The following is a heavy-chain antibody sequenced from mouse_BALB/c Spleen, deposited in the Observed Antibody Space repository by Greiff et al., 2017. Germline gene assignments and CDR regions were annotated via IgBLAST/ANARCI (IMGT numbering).Heavy chain of an antibody. V-gene: IGHV5-6-3*01. D-gene: IGHD1-1*01. CDR1: GFTFSSYG. J-gene: IGHJ3*01. CDR2: INSNGGST. CDR3: ARGGDYYAPFAY. Sequence: EVQRVESGGGLVQPGGSLKLSCAASGFTFSSYGMSWVRQTPDKRLELVATINSNGGSTYYPDSVKGRFTISRDNAKNTLYLQMSSLKSEDTAMYYCARGGDYYAPFAYWGQGTLVTVSA.